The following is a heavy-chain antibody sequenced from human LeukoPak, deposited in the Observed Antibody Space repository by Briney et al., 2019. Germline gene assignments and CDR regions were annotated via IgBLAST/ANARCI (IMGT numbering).Heavy chain of an antibody. V-gene: IGHV3-30*02. J-gene: IGHJ4*02. D-gene: IGHD6-19*01. CDR3: AKDRGWVLYYFDY. CDR1: GFTFSSYG. Sequence: PGGSLRLSCAASGFTFSSYGMHWVRQAPGKGLEWVAFIRYDGSNKYYADSVKGRFTISRDNSKNTLYLQMNSLRAEDTAVYYCAKDRGWVLYYFDYWGQGTLVTVPS. CDR2: IRYDGSNK.